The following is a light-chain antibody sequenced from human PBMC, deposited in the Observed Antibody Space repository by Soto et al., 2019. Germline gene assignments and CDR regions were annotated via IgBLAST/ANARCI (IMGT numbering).Light chain of an antibody. CDR1: QDISSH. Sequence: DIQLTQSPSFLSASVGDRVTITCRASQDISSHLTWCQQKPGKAPELLIYGASTLQSGVPSRFSGSGSGTEFTITISSLQPEDVATYVCLQLNSFPPTFGQGTKVEIK. V-gene: IGKV1-9*01. CDR3: LQLNSFPPT. CDR2: GAS. J-gene: IGKJ1*01.